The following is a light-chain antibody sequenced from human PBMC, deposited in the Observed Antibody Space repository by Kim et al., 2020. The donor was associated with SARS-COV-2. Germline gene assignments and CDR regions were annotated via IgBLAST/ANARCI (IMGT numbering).Light chain of an antibody. J-gene: IGLJ3*02. CDR1: SSNIGSNY. Sequence: QSVLTQPPSASGTPGQRVTISCSGSSSNIGSNYVYWYQQLPGTAPKLLIYRNDQRPSGVPDRFSGSKSGTSASLAISGLRSEDEADYYCAVWDGSLSGRVFGGGTKLTVL. V-gene: IGLV1-47*01. CDR2: RND. CDR3: AVWDGSLSGRV.